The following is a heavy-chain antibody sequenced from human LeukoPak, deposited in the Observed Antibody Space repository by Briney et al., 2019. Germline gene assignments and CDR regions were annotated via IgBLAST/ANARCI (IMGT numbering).Heavy chain of an antibody. CDR3: ASPDGRYYYDSSGYST. CDR2: IIPIFGTA. J-gene: IGHJ5*02. D-gene: IGHD3-22*01. CDR1: GGTFSSYA. V-gene: IGHV1-69*01. Sequence: VKVSCXXXGGTFSSYAISWVRQAPGQGLEWMGGIIPIFGTANYAQKFQGRVTITADESTSTAYMELSSLRSEDTAVYYCASPDGRYYYDSSGYSTWGQGTLVTVSS.